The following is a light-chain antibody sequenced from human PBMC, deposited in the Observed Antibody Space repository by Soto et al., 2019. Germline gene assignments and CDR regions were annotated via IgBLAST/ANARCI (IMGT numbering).Light chain of an antibody. CDR3: PSYDSSLSGLV. J-gene: IGLJ1*01. CDR1: SSNIGAGYD. Sequence: QSVLTQPPSVSGAPGQRVTISCTGSSSNIGAGYDVHWYQQLPGTAPKLLIYGNSNRPSGVPDRFSGSKSGTSASLAITGLLAEDEADHYCPSYDSSLSGLVFGTGTKLTVL. V-gene: IGLV1-40*01. CDR2: GNS.